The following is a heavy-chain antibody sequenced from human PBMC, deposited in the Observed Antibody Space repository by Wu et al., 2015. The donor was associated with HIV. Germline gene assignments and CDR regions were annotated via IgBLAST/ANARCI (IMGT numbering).Heavy chain of an antibody. V-gene: IGHV1-69*05. D-gene: IGHD3-9*01. CDR3: ARGLRDILTGYYSAFEY. J-gene: IGHJ4*02. Sequence: VQLVQSGAEVKKPGSSVKVSCKASGGGFNSYAISWVRQAPGQGLEWMGGVIPVIGTPNYAQKFQGRVTLTTDESTTTAYMEVSSLTSEDTAVYYCARGLRDILTGYYSAFEYWGQGTLVTVSS. CDR2: VIPVIGTP. CDR1: GGGFNSYA.